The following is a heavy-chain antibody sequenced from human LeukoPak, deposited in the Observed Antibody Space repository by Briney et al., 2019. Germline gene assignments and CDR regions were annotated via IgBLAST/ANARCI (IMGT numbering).Heavy chain of an antibody. CDR3: VRRFYYDSSGYSEI. J-gene: IGHJ4*02. V-gene: IGHV1-69*06. D-gene: IGHD3-22*01. CDR1: GGSFTKFV. CDR2: VLPIFGTT. Sequence: SVKVSCKASGGSFTKFVISWVRQGPGQGLEWMGKVLPIFGTTHYAQKFLGRVTISADNSTSTAYMELSSLRSDDTAVYYCVRRFYYDSSGYSEIWGQGSQVTVSS.